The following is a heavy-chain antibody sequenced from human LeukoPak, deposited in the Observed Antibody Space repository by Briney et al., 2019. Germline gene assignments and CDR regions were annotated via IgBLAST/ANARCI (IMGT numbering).Heavy chain of an antibody. J-gene: IGHJ4*02. CDR1: GFTFSNAW. Sequence: GGSLRLSCAASGFTFSNAWMSWVRQAPGKGLEWVGRIKSKTDGGTTDYAAPVKGRFTISRDDSKNTLYLQMNSLKTEDTAVYYCTTEVVITSDVWRWEFEYWGQGTLVTVSS. D-gene: IGHD3-10*01. CDR3: TTEVVITSDVWRWEFEY. CDR2: IKSKTDGGTT. V-gene: IGHV3-15*01.